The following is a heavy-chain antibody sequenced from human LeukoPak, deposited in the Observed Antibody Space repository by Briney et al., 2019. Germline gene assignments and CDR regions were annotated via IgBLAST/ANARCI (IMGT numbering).Heavy chain of an antibody. J-gene: IGHJ4*02. CDR3: ASIPLPSTMALRGTYYFDY. Sequence: PSETLSLTCTVSGGSISSYYWSWIRQPPGKGLEWIGYNYYSGSTNYNPSLKSRVTISVDTSKNQFSLKLSSVTAADTAVYYCASIPLPSTMALRGTYYFDYWGQGTLVTVSS. CDR1: GGSISSYY. CDR2: NYYSGST. D-gene: IGHD4/OR15-4a*01. V-gene: IGHV4-59*01.